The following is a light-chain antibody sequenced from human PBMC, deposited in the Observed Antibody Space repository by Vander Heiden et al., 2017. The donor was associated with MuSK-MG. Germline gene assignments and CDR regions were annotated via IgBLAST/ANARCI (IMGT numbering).Light chain of an antibody. CDR1: QSVLSSSNNKNY. V-gene: IGKV4-1*01. Sequence: DIVMTQSPDSLAVSLGERATINCKTSQSVLSSSNNKNYLSWYQQKPGQPPKLLIYWGSSRESGVPDRFSGSGSATDFTLSISSLQAEDVAVYYCQQYYSSSITFGPGTKVDIK. J-gene: IGKJ3*01. CDR2: WGS. CDR3: QQYYSSSIT.